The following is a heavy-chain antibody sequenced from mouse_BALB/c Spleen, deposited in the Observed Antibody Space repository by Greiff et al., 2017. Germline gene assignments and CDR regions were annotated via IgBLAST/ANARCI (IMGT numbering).Heavy chain of an antibody. V-gene: IGHV14-3*02. CDR3: ARSGDYAAMDY. CDR2: IDPANGNT. Sequence: EVQLQQSGAELVKPGASVKLSCTASGFNIKDTYMHWVKQRPEQGLEWIGRIDPANGNTKYDPKFQGKATIKADTSSNTDYLQLSSLTSEDTAVYYCARSGDYAAMDYWGQGTSVTVSS. D-gene: IGHD2-4*01. J-gene: IGHJ4*01. CDR1: GFNIKDTY.